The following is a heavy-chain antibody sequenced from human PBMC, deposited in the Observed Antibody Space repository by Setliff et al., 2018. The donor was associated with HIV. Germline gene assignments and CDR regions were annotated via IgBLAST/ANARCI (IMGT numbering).Heavy chain of an antibody. CDR1: GFTFSSYS. Sequence: GGSLRLSCAVSGFTFSSYSMNWVRQAPGKGLEWVSSISISSSNIYYADSVKGRFTISRDNAKNSLYLQMNNLRAEDTAVYYCARGLTWIQVSPDYFDYWGQGTLVTVS. V-gene: IGHV3-21*01. CDR3: ARGLTWIQVSPDYFDY. CDR2: ISISSSNI. J-gene: IGHJ4*02. D-gene: IGHD5-18*01.